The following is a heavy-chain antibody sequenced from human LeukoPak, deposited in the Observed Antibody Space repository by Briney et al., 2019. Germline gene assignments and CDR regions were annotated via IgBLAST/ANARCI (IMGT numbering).Heavy chain of an antibody. D-gene: IGHD3-10*01. Sequence: GGSLRLSCVVSGLTFSNAWMSWVRQAPGKGLEWVGRIKSKTDGGTTDYAAPVKGRFTISRDDSKNTLYLQMNSLKTEDTAVYYCTTDHRITMVRGVYYYYYGMDAWGQGTTVTVSS. CDR2: IKSKTDGGTT. CDR3: TTDHRITMVRGVYYYYYGMDA. V-gene: IGHV3-15*01. CDR1: GLTFSNAW. J-gene: IGHJ6*02.